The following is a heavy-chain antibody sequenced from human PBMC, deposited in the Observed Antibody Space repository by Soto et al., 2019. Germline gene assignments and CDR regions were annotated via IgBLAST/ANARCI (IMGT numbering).Heavy chain of an antibody. CDR2: IWYDGRHK. CDR3: AREGLAVAGTDYYYYGRDV. D-gene: IGHD6-19*01. Sequence: QVQLVESGGGVVQPGRSLRLSCAASGFTFSSYGMHWVRQAPGKGLEWVAVIWYDGRHKYYADSVKGRFTISRDNSKNTLYLRTNGLRAEDTAVYYCAREGLAVAGTDYYYYGRDVWGGGTTVTVSS. CDR1: GFTFSSYG. V-gene: IGHV3-33*01. J-gene: IGHJ6*04.